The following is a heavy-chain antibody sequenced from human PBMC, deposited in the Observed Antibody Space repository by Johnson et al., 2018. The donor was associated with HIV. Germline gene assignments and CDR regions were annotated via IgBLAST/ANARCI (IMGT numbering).Heavy chain of an antibody. D-gene: IGHD1-14*01. CDR2: ISSSDSTI. Sequence: QVQLLESGGGLVKPGGSLRLSCVASGFTFSDYYMTWIRQAPGKGLEWVSYISSSDSTIYYADSVKGRFTISRDNAKNSLYLQMNSLRAEDTAVYYCARGTTGQYHYDAFDIWGQGTMVTVSS. CDR1: GFTFSDYY. V-gene: IGHV3-11*04. J-gene: IGHJ3*02. CDR3: ARGTTGQYHYDAFDI.